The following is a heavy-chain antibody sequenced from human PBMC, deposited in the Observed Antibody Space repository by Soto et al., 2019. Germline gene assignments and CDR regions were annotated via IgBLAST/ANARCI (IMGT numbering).Heavy chain of an antibody. CDR1: GGSISSPNFY. CDR3: AGIITGTTFYYYGMDV. CDR2: IYYSGTT. J-gene: IGHJ6*02. D-gene: IGHD1-7*01. Sequence: PSETLSLTCTVSGGSISSPNFYWSWIRQHPGKGLEWIGHIYYSGTTNYNPSLKSRVTISVDTSKNQFSLKLSSVTAADTAVYYCAGIITGTTFYYYGMDVWGQGTTVTVSS. V-gene: IGHV4-61*01.